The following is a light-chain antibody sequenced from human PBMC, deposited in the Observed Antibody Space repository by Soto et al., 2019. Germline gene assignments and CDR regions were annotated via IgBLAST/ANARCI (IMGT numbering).Light chain of an antibody. CDR3: PQYHRSCT. Sequence: DSEIPQARSTLSASVGDRVTITCQASQSISNCFPWYQQKPGQAPKLLIYDASSLARGVPSRFSGSGSGTEFLLTISSLQTDDFATYFCPQYHRSCTFGLATKV. CDR1: QSISNC. J-gene: IGKJ1*01. V-gene: IGKV1-5*01. CDR2: DAS.